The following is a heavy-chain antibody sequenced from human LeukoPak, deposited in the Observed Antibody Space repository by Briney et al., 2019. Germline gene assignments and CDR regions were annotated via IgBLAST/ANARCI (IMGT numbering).Heavy chain of an antibody. J-gene: IGHJ4*02. Sequence: GSLRLSCATSGFTFSSNWMSWVRHVPGRGLGWVANIKPDGSAEYYAASVKGRFTVSRDNAENSLYLQVNSLRVEDTAVYYCARANNSSWHNWGQGTLVTVSS. V-gene: IGHV3-7*01. CDR2: IKPDGSAE. CDR3: ARANNSSWHN. CDR1: GFTFSSNW. D-gene: IGHD6-13*01.